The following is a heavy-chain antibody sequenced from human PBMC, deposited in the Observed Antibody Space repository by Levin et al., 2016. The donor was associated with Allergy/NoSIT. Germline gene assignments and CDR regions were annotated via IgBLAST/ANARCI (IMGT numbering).Heavy chain of an antibody. V-gene: IGHV3-23*01. J-gene: IGHJ4*02. CDR3: AKDHTYYDSSGATADY. Sequence: QAPGKGLEWVSAISGSGGSTYYADSVKGRFTISRDNSKNTLYLQMNSLRAEDTAVYYCAKDHTYYDSSGATADYWGQGTLVTVSS. CDR2: ISGSGGST. D-gene: IGHD3-22*01.